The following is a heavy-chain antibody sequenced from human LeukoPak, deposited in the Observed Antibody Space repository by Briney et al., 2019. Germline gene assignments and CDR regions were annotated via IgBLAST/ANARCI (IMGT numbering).Heavy chain of an antibody. Sequence: SETLSLTCAVSGGSISSGGYSWSWIRQPPGKGLEWIGYIYHSGSTYYNPSLKSRVTISVDTSKNQFSLKLSSVTAADTAVYYCARLLLWFGEFRSYYFDYWGQGTLVTVSS. D-gene: IGHD3-10*01. CDR1: GGSISSGGYS. J-gene: IGHJ4*02. CDR3: ARLLLWFGEFRSYYFDY. CDR2: IYHSGST. V-gene: IGHV4-30-2*01.